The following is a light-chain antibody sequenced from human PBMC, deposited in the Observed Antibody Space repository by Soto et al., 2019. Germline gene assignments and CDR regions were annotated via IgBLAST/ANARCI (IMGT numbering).Light chain of an antibody. Sequence: EIVLTQSPGTLSLSPGERATLSCRASQSVTSSYLAWYQQKPGQAPRLLIYDASNRATGIPARFSGSGPGTDFTLTISILEPEDFAVYYCQQGSNWLTFGGGTKVDI. CDR2: DAS. V-gene: IGKV3D-11*02. CDR3: QQGSNWLT. J-gene: IGKJ4*01. CDR1: QSVTSSY.